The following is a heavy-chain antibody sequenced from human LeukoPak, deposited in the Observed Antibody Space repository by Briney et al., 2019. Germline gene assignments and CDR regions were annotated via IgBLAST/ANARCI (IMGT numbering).Heavy chain of an antibody. CDR2: IIPIFGTA. J-gene: IGHJ4*02. CDR1: GGTFSSYA. D-gene: IGHD3-22*01. V-gene: IGHV1-69*05. Sequence: SVTVSCKASGGTFSSYAISWVRQAPGQGLEWMGGIIPIFGTANYAQKFQGRVTITTDESTSTAYMELSSLRSEDTAVYYCARGDSSGYHSSFDYWGQGTLVTVSS. CDR3: ARGDSSGYHSSFDY.